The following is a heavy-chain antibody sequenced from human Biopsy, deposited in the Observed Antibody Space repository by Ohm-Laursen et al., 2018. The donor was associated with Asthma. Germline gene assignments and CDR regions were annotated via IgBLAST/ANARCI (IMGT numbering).Heavy chain of an antibody. D-gene: IGHD3-22*01. V-gene: IGHV1-69*01. J-gene: IGHJ3*01. Sequence: GSSVKVSCKGSRDIFSSYSSSWVRQAPGQGLEWMGGIIPISLTPSYARRFRGRVTISADEYTRTAYMELSSLRSEDTAVYYCARDPSYFDPSVEGWHLWGQGTMVTVSS. CDR1: RDIFSSYS. CDR3: ARDPSYFDPSVEGWHL. CDR2: IIPISLTP.